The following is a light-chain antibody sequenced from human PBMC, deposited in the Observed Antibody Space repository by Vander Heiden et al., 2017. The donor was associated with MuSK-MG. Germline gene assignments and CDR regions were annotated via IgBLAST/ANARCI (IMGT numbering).Light chain of an antibody. CDR2: AEA. Sequence: DIQMTQSPSSLSASVGDRVTITCRASQTITPYLNLFQQKQGKANKLLVYAEASLQKGGPARCRGCGSGTKCTLTVSRRQPEEVASYICQQSDSTSWTFGQGTKVEIK. J-gene: IGKJ1*01. V-gene: IGKV1-39*01. CDR3: QQSDSTSWT. CDR1: QTITPY.